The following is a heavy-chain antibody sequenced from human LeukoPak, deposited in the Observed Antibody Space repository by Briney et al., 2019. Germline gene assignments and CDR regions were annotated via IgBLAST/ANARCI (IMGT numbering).Heavy chain of an antibody. CDR2: ISYDGSNK. CDR1: GFTFSSYA. D-gene: IGHD3-10*01. J-gene: IGHJ6*02. Sequence: GGSLRLSCAASGFTFSSYAMHWVRQAPGKGLEWVAVISYDGSNKYYADSVKGRFTISRDNSKNTLYLQMNSLRAEDTAVYFCASFSITMVRGVIMAPPPYYYGMDVWGQGTTVTVSS. CDR3: ASFSITMVRGVIMAPPPYYYGMDV. V-gene: IGHV3-30-3*01.